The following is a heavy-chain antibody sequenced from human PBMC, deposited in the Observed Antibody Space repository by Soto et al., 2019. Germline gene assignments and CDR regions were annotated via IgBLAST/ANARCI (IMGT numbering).Heavy chain of an antibody. V-gene: IGHV3-23*01. J-gene: IGHJ5*02. CDR3: VKDGVARNGNWDWFDP. CDR2: IHGEGAGS. D-gene: IGHD6-19*01. CDR1: GFTFRNYA. Sequence: EVELLESGGGLVQPGGSVRLSCAASGFTFRNYAMSWVRQAPGKGLEWVSSIHGEGAGSFYADAVKGRFTVSRDDSKETLSLQMSSLRVDDTAVYYCVKDGVARNGNWDWFDPWGQGTLVTVAS.